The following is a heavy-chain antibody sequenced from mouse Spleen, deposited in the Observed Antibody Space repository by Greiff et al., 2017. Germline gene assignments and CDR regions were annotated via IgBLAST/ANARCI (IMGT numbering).Heavy chain of an antibody. CDR3: ARRYEGLLLYYFDY. CDR2: ISSGGSYT. J-gene: IGHJ2*01. D-gene: IGHD2-1*01. V-gene: IGHV5-9-1*01. CDR1: GFTFSSYA. Sequence: EVKVVESGGGLVKPGGSLKLSCAASGFTFSSYAMSWVRQTPEKRLEWVATISSGGSYTYYPDSVKGRFTISRDNAKNTLYLQMSSLRSEDTAMYYCARRYEGLLLYYFDYWGQGTTLTVSS.